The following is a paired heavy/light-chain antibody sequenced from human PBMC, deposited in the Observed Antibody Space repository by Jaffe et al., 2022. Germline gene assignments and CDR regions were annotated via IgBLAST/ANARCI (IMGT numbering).Heavy chain of an antibody. CDR3: AREYAYGRDYYFYMDV. CDR1: GYTFTRYA. CDR2: INTNTGNP. Sequence: QVQLVQSGSELKKPGASVKVSCKASGYTFTRYAMNWVRQAPGQGLEWMGWINTNTGNPTYAQGFTGRFVFSLDTSVSTAYLQISSLKAEDTAVYYCAREYAYGRDYYFYMDVWGKGTTVTVSS. D-gene: IGHD2-2*01. V-gene: IGHV7-4-1*02. J-gene: IGHJ6*03.
Light chain of an antibody. CDR3: QQYYSTPYT. J-gene: IGKJ2*01. CDR2: WAS. CDR1: QSVLYRSNNKNY. V-gene: IGKV4-1*01. Sequence: DIVMTQSPDSLAVSLGERATINCKSSQSVLYRSNNKNYLAWYQQKPGQPPKLLIYWASIRESGVPDRFSGSGSGTDFTLSISSLQAEDVAVYYCQQYYSTPYTFGQGTKLEIK.